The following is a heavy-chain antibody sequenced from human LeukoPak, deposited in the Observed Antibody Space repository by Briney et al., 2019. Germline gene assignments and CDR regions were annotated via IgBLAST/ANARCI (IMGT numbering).Heavy chain of an antibody. J-gene: IGHJ6*04. Sequence: GGSLRLSCAASGFTFDDYAMHWVRQAPGKGLEWVSLISWDGGSTYYADSVKGRFTISRDNSKNSRYLQMNSLRAEDTALYYCAKAASPKSRRYGMDVWGKGTTVTVSS. CDR2: ISWDGGST. V-gene: IGHV3-43D*04. CDR3: AKAASPKSRRYGMDV. CDR1: GFTFDDYA.